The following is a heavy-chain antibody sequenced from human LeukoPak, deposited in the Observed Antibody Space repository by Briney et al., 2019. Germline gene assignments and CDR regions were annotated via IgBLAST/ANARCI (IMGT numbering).Heavy chain of an antibody. CDR1: GFTFSSYS. V-gene: IGHV3-21*01. J-gene: IGHJ3*02. CDR3: ARRRDERGYKDIFDI. D-gene: IGHD5-18*01. Sequence: GGSLRLSCAASGFTFSSYSLNWVRQAPGKGLEWVSSISSTSNYRYYADSVKGRFTISRDNAKNSVYLQMNSLRAEDTAVYYCARRRDERGYKDIFDIWGQGTMVTVSS. CDR2: ISSTSNYR.